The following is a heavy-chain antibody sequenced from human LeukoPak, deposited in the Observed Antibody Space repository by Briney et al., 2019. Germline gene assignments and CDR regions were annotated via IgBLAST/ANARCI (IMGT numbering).Heavy chain of an antibody. J-gene: IGHJ4*02. V-gene: IGHV3-23*01. CDR1: GFTFSSYA. D-gene: IGHD3-3*01. CDR3: ARDGRGGSYDFWSGYYFYYFDY. Sequence: GGSLRLSCAASGFTFSSYAMSWVRQAPGKGLEWVSAISGSGGSTYYADSVKGRFTISRDNSKNTLYLQMNSLRAEDTAVYYCARDGRGGSYDFWSGYYFYYFDYWGQGTLVTVSS. CDR2: ISGSGGST.